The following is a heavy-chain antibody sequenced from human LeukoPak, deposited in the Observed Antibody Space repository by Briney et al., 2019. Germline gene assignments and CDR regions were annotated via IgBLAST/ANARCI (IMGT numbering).Heavy chain of an antibody. CDR2: KWTEGSNK. Sequence: VRSLRLSCEASGFTFNVYGMHWVRQAPAQGLDWVGVKWTEGSNKHYGDSVEGRLTISRDNHKSTLYLEMNSVRGEDTAVYYCERASGPFDIWGQGTMVTVSS. D-gene: IGHD6-25*01. CDR3: ERASGPFDI. V-gene: IGHV3-33*01. J-gene: IGHJ3*02. CDR1: GFTFNVYG.